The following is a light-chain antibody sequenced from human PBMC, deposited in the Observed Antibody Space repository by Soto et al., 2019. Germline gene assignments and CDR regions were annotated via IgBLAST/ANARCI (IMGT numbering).Light chain of an antibody. CDR3: QQYGNSPLT. J-gene: IGKJ4*01. Sequence: EIVLTQSPGTLSLSPGERATLSCRASQSVSSNFAWYQQRPGQAPRLLIYGASSRATGIPDRFSGSGSGTDFTLTISRLEPEDFAVYYCQQYGNSPLTFGGGTKVEIK. CDR1: QSVSSN. V-gene: IGKV3-20*01. CDR2: GAS.